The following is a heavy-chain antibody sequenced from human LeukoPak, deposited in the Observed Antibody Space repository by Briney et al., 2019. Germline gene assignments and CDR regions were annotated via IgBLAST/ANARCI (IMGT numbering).Heavy chain of an antibody. CDR2: ISGSGGST. CDR3: AKGYSGYDWRSADY. J-gene: IGHJ4*02. D-gene: IGHD5-12*01. Sequence: GGSLRLPCAASGFTFSSYAMSWVRQAPGKGLEWVSAISGSGGSTYYADSVKGRFTISRDNSKNTLYLQMNSLRAEDTAVYYCAKGYSGYDWRSADYWGQGTLVTVSS. CDR1: GFTFSSYA. V-gene: IGHV3-23*01.